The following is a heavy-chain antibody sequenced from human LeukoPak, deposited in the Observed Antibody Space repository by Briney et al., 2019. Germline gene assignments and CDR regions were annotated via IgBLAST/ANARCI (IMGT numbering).Heavy chain of an antibody. CDR1: GFTFSSYA. CDR3: AKDLDFWSGYPNDDAFDI. CDR2: ISGSGGST. Sequence: GGSLRLSCAASGFTFSSYAMSWVRQAPGKGLEWVSAISGSGGSTYYADSVKGRFTISRDNSKNTLYLQMNSLRAEDMAVYYCAKDLDFWSGYPNDDAFDIWGQGTMVTVSS. J-gene: IGHJ3*02. D-gene: IGHD3-3*01. V-gene: IGHV3-23*01.